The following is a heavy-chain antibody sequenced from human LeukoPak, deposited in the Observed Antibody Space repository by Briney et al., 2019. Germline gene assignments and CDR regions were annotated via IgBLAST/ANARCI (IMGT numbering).Heavy chain of an antibody. CDR1: GFTQSNHW. CDR3: ARIYDNSGYYDF. CDR2: IKQDGNEI. J-gene: IGHJ4*02. V-gene: IGHV3-7*05. Sequence: GGSLRLSCAASGFTQSNHWMSWVRQAPGKGLEWVASIKQDGNEIHYVDSVKGRFTVSRDNARNALYLQMNSLRAEDTAVCYCARIYDNSGYYDFWGQGTLVTVSS. D-gene: IGHD3-22*01.